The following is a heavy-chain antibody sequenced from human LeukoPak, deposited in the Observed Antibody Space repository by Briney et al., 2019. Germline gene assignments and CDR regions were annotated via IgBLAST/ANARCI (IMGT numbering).Heavy chain of an antibody. CDR3: ARGAQLYRAAQTERTDY. V-gene: IGHV1-8*03. J-gene: IGHJ4*02. D-gene: IGHD2-2*01. CDR1: GYTFTSYD. Sequence: ASVKVSCKASGYTFTSYDINWVRQATGQGLEWMGWMNPNSGNTGYAQKFQGRVTITRNTSISTAYMELSSLRSEDTAVYYCARGAQLYRAAQTERTDYWGQGTLVTVSS. CDR2: MNPNSGNT.